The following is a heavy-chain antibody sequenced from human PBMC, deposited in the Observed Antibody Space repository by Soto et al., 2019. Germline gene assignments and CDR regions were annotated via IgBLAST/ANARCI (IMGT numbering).Heavy chain of an antibody. J-gene: IGHJ6*03. CDR2: IYYSGST. CDR3: ARVEGITMVRGVIRRGYYYMDV. V-gene: IGHV4-59*12. CDR1: GGSISSYY. Sequence: SETLSLTCTVSGGSISSYYWNWIRQPPGKGLEWIGYIYYSGSTYNNPSLKSRVTISVDTSKNQFSLKLSSVTAADTAVYYCARVEGITMVRGVIRRGYYYMDVWGKGTTVTVSS. D-gene: IGHD3-10*01.